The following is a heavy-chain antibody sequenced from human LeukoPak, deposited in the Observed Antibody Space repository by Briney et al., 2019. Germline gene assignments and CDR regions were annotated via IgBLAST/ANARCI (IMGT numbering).Heavy chain of an antibody. CDR1: GYTFTSYD. Sequence: GASVKVSCKASGYTFTSYDINWVRQATGQGLEWMGWMNPNSGSTGYAQKFQGRVTMTRNTSISTAYMELSSLRSEDTAVYYCAREEVYGSGSQNYYYGMDVWGQGTTVTVSS. D-gene: IGHD3-10*01. CDR2: MNPNSGST. V-gene: IGHV1-8*01. J-gene: IGHJ6*02. CDR3: AREEVYGSGSQNYYYGMDV.